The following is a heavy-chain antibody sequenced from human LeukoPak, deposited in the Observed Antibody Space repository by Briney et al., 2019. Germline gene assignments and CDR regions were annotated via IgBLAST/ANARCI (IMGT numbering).Heavy chain of an antibody. Sequence: GASVKLSCKASGYTFTSYDINWVRQATGQGLEWMGWMNPNSGNTGYAQKFQGRVTMSRNTFISTAYMELSSLRSEDTAVYYCARGELGHYDILTGIYYYYYYMDVWGKGTTVTISS. V-gene: IGHV1-8*01. CDR1: GYTFTSYD. CDR2: MNPNSGNT. CDR3: ARGELGHYDILTGIYYYYYYMDV. J-gene: IGHJ6*03. D-gene: IGHD3-9*01.